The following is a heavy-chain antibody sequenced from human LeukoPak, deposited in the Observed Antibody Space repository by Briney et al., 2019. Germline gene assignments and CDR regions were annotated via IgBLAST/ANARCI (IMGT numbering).Heavy chain of an antibody. V-gene: IGHV4-59*01. CDR2: IYYSGST. J-gene: IGHJ5*02. CDR3: ARGVSRTTIFGVVTLDWFDP. D-gene: IGHD3-3*01. Sequence: SETLSLTCTVSGGSISSYYWSWIRQPPGKGLERIGYIYYSGSTNYNPSLKSRVTISVDTSKNQFSLKLSSVTAADTAVYYCARGVSRTTIFGVVTLDWFDPWGQGTLVTVSS. CDR1: GGSISSYY.